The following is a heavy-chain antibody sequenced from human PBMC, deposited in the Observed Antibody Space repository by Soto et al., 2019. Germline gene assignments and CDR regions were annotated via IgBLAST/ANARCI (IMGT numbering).Heavy chain of an antibody. J-gene: IGHJ4*02. CDR1: GGAFSSFD. D-gene: IGHD3-3*01. Sequence: QVQLVQSGAEVKKPGSSVKVSCKASGGAFSSFDISWVRQAPGLGLEWMGGSIPVLGTTSYAQKFQGRITITADASTMTAHMELYSLRPDDTAMYYCARAGAERERSYAFWGGSFDSWGKGTLVTVSS. CDR2: SIPVLGTT. V-gene: IGHV1-69*01. CDR3: ARAGAERERSYAFWGGSFDS.